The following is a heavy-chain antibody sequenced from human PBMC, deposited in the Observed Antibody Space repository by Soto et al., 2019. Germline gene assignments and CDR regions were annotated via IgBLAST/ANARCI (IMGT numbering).Heavy chain of an antibody. CDR2: IYHSGTT. CDR1: GGSIINTDR. J-gene: IGHJ4*02. CDR3: AIPGAGDFDY. Sequence: PSETLSLTCAVSGGSIINTDRLILLRHPPGKVLEWIGEIYHSGTTNCDPSLKSRVTISLDKSKSLFSLTLTSLTAADTAVYYCAIPGAGDFDYWGQGTLVTVSS. V-gene: IGHV4-4*02. D-gene: IGHD1-26*01.